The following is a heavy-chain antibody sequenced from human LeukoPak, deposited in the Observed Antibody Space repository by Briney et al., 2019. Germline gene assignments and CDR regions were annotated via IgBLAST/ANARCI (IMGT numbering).Heavy chain of an antibody. Sequence: GGSLRLSCAASGFTFSSYAMHWVRQAPGKGLEWVAVISYDGSNKYYADSVKGRFTISRDNSKNTLYLQMNSLRAEDTAVYYCARDKTMVRGVTPTYNWFDPWGQGTLVTVSS. CDR2: ISYDGSNK. D-gene: IGHD3-10*01. CDR3: ARDKTMVRGVTPTYNWFDP. V-gene: IGHV3-30-3*01. CDR1: GFTFSSYA. J-gene: IGHJ5*02.